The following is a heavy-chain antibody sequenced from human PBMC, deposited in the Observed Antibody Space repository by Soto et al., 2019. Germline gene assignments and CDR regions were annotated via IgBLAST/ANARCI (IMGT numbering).Heavy chain of an antibody. D-gene: IGHD4-4*01. CDR1: GFTFSSYA. V-gene: IGHV3-23*01. J-gene: IGHJ5*02. Sequence: AGGFLRLSCAASGFTFSSYAMSWVRQAPGKGLEWISAISGSGASTYYADSVKGRFTISRDNSKNTLYLQMNSLRAEDTAVYYCAKGSSNYVPHNWFDPWGQGTLVTVSS. CDR2: ISGSGAST. CDR3: AKGSSNYVPHNWFDP.